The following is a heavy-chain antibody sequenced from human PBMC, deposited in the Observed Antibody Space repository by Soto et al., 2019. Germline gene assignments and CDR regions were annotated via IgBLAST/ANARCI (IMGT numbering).Heavy chain of an antibody. J-gene: IGHJ4*02. V-gene: IGHV4-30-4*01. CDR3: ARGHNWNYICDY. CDR1: GGSISSGDYY. Sequence: SETLSLTCTVSGGSISSGDYYWSWIRQPPEKGLERIGYIYYSGSTYYNPSLKSRVTISVDTSKNQFSLKLSSVTAADTAVYYCARGHNWNYICDYWGQGXLVTVYS. CDR2: IYYSGST. D-gene: IGHD1-7*01.